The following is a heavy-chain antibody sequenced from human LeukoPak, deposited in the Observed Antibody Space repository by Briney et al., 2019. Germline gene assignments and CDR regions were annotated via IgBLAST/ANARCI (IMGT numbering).Heavy chain of an antibody. CDR2: IIPILGIA. Sequence: ASVKVSCKASGGTFSSYAISWVRQAPGQGLEWMGRIIPILGIANYAQKFQGRVTITADKSTSTAYMELSSLRSEDTAVYYCARGHGTRRGTYYYYGMDVWGQGTTVTVSS. D-gene: IGHD3-16*01. V-gene: IGHV1-69*04. CDR1: GGTFSSYA. CDR3: ARGHGTRRGTYYYYGMDV. J-gene: IGHJ6*02.